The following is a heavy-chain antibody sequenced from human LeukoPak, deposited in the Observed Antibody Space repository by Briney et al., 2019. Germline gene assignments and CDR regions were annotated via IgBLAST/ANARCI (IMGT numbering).Heavy chain of an antibody. CDR2: IYHSGST. D-gene: IGHD3-10*01. CDR3: ARLLTYYYGSGSSTSFDY. V-gene: IGHV4-4*02. CDR1: GGSIDSSNL. J-gene: IGHJ4*02. Sequence: SETLSLTCAVSGGSIDSSNLWSWVRQPPGKGLEWIGEIYHSGSTNYNPSLKSRVTISVDKSKNQFSLKLSSVAAADTAVYYCARLLTYYYGSGSSTSFDYWGQGTLVTVSS.